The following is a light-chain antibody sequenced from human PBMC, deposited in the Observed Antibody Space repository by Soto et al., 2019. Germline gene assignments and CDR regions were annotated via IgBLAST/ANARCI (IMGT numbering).Light chain of an antibody. Sequence: DIQMTQSPSSASASLGDRVTITCRAGQSINTFLNWYQQRPGVAPRLLIHAASSLQSGVSSRFSGSGSGTDFTLTIASLQPEDFATYYCQQSYSTPYTFGQGTKLEIK. V-gene: IGKV1-39*01. CDR3: QQSYSTPYT. CDR1: QSINTF. J-gene: IGKJ2*01. CDR2: AAS.